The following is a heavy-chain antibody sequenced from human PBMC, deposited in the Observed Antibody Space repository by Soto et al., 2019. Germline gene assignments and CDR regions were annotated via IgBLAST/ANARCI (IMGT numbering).Heavy chain of an antibody. D-gene: IGHD2-2*01. J-gene: IGHJ6*03. CDR3: TRSAYMDV. Sequence: EVQLVESGGGLVQPGGSLRLSCAASGFTFSSYSMNWVRQAPGKGLEWVSYISSGSSTIYYADSVKGRFTISRDNAKNSLYLQMDSLRAEDTAVYYDTRSAYMDVWGTWTTVTVSS. CDR2: ISSGSSTI. V-gene: IGHV3-48*01. CDR1: GFTFSSYS.